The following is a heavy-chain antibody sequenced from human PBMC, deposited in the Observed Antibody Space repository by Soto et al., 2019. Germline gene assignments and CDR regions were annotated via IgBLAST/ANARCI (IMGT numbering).Heavy chain of an antibody. CDR1: GFTFNTYN. V-gene: IGHV3-21*01. D-gene: IGHD2-15*01. CDR2: ISTSSSYI. J-gene: IGHJ6*02. CDR3: ARAVRDTIVQPTAIGLHYYYGMDV. Sequence: EVQLVESGGGLVEPGGSLRLSCVASGFTFNTYNMNWVRQAPGKGLEWVSSISTSSSYIYHADSLKGRFTISRDNAKNSLFLQMNSLRAEDTAVYYCARAVRDTIVQPTAIGLHYYYGMDVWGQGTTVTVSS.